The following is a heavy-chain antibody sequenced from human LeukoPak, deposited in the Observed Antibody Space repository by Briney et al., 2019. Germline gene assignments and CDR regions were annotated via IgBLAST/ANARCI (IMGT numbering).Heavy chain of an antibody. D-gene: IGHD5-18*01. CDR1: GFTFSSYA. CDR2: ISGSGGST. Sequence: PGGSLRLSCAASGFTFSSYAMSWVRQAPGKGLEWVSAISGSGGSTYYADSVRGRFTISRDNSKNTLFLHMNSLRAEDTAVYYCARGGYSYGSDYWGQGTLVTVSS. CDR3: ARGGYSYGSDY. V-gene: IGHV3-23*01. J-gene: IGHJ4*02.